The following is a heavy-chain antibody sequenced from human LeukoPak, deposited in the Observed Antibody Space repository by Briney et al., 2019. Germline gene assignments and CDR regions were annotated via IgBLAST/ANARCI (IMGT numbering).Heavy chain of an antibody. CDR3: SRSGEWVGFDP. Sequence: GESLKISWKASGYTFTSYLIAWVRQMPGKGLECMGIIYPGDSDTRYSPSFQGQVTISADKCISTAYLQWSSLKASETAVDYYSRSGEWVGFDPWGQGTLVTVSS. J-gene: IGHJ5*02. CDR1: GYTFTSYL. V-gene: IGHV5-51*01. D-gene: IGHD3-10*01. CDR2: IYPGDSDT.